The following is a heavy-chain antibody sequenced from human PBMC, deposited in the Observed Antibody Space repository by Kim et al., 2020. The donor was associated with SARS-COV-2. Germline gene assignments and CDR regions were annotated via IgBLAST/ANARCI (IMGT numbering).Heavy chain of an antibody. CDR1: GGSFNSYG. CDR2: IIPILAIV. D-gene: IGHD3-16*01. Sequence: SVKVSCKASGGSFNSYGISWVRQAPGQGLEWMGRIIPILAIVNYAQKFQGRVTIIADKSTNTAYMELSGLRSEDTAVYYCARGESVQWTFDRYDYYYYGMDVWGQGTTVTVSS. V-gene: IGHV1-69*04. J-gene: IGHJ6*02. CDR3: ARGESVQWTFDRYDYYYYGMDV.